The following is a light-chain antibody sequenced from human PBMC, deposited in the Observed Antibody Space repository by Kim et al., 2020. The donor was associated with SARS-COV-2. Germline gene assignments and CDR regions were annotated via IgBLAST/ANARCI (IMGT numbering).Light chain of an antibody. CDR2: KAS. CDR3: QHYESYSVT. J-gene: IGKJ1*01. Sequence: ASVEDRVTITCRASQSISNWLAWYQQKPGRGPKLLIYKASTVQSGVPSRFSGSGSGTEFTLTISNLQPDDFATYYCQHYESYSVTFGQGTKVDIK. V-gene: IGKV1-5*03. CDR1: QSISNW.